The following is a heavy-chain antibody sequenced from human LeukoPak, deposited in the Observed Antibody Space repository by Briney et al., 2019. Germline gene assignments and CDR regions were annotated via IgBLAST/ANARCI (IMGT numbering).Heavy chain of an antibody. CDR1: GFTFDDYA. Sequence: GRSLRLSCAASGFTFDDYAMHWVQQAPGKGLEWVSGISWNSGSIGYADSVKGRFTISRDNAKNSLYLQMNSLRAEDTALYYCAKAPDYGDSDYFDYWGQGTLVTVSS. V-gene: IGHV3-9*01. CDR3: AKAPDYGDSDYFDY. CDR2: ISWNSGSI. D-gene: IGHD4-17*01. J-gene: IGHJ4*02.